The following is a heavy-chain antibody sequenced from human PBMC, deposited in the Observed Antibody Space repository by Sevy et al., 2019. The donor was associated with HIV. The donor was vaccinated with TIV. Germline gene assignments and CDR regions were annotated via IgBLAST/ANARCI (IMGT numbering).Heavy chain of an antibody. CDR2: IIPIFGTA. V-gene: IGHV1-69*13. Sequence: ASVKVSCKASGGTFSSYAISWVRQAPGQGLEWMGGIIPIFGTANYAQMFQGRVTITADESTSTAYMELSSLRSEDTAVYYCARDRYSSSWGYGMDVWGQGTTVTVSS. D-gene: IGHD6-13*01. CDR3: ARDRYSSSWGYGMDV. CDR1: GGTFSSYA. J-gene: IGHJ6*02.